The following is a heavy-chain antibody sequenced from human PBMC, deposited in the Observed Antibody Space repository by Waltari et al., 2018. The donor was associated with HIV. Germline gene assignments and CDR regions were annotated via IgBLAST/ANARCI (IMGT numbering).Heavy chain of an antibody. D-gene: IGHD6-19*01. CDR3: ARDRIAVTGSYYYGMDV. V-gene: IGHV1-2*02. CDR1: GYTFSGYY. Sequence: VPLVQSGAEGKTPGASVKVSCRASGYTFSGYYLHWVRQAPGQGLEWMGWINPKSDGTNYAQKFQGRVTMTRDTSTSTAYMELSRLRSDDTALYYCARDRIAVTGSYYYGMDVWGQGTTVTVSS. J-gene: IGHJ6*02. CDR2: INPKSDGT.